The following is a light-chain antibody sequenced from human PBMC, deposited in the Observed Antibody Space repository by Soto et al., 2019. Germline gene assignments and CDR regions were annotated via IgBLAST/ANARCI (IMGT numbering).Light chain of an antibody. Sequence: EIVMTQSPATLSVSPGERATLSCRASQSISNNLAWYQQKVGQAPRLLIYYISTRATGIPARFSGSGSGTEFTLTINSLQSEDSAVYYCQQHNQWPITFGQGTRLEIK. CDR2: YIS. CDR1: QSISNN. J-gene: IGKJ5*01. V-gene: IGKV3D-15*01. CDR3: QQHNQWPIT.